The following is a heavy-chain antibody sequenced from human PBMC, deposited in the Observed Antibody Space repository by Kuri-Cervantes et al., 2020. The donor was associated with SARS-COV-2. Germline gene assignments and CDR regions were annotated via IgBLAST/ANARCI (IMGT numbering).Heavy chain of an antibody. J-gene: IGHJ4*02. CDR1: GFTFSSYG. CDR3: VRDGDHWNFDY. CDR2: ISYDGSNK. Sequence: LSLTCAASGFTFSSYGMHWVRQAPGKGLEWVAVISYDGSNKYYADSVKGRFTISRDNSKNMLFLQMNSLRAEDTAVYYCVRDGDHWNFDYWGQGTLVTVSS. V-gene: IGHV3-30*03. D-gene: IGHD1-1*01.